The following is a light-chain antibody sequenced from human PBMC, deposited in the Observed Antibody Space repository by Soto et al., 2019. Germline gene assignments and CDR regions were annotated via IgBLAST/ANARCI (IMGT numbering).Light chain of an antibody. V-gene: IGLV2-11*01. Sequence: QSVLTQPPSVSGSPGQPITISCSGTSSVIGAYKLVSWYQHHPGKAPKLIIFDVDKRPSGVPDRFSGSKSGNTASLTISGLQSEDEANYSCCSYAGSYTFFVFGTGTKVTVL. CDR1: SSVIGAYKL. J-gene: IGLJ1*01. CDR2: DVD. CDR3: CSYAGSYTFFV.